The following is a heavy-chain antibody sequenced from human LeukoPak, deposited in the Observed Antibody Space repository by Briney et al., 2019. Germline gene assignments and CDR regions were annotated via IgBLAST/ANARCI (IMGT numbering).Heavy chain of an antibody. J-gene: IGHJ6*03. V-gene: IGHV3-33*07. CDR2: IWYDGSHK. D-gene: IGHD6-13*01. Sequence: PGGSLRLSCAASGLNFSSYGMYWVRQAPGEGLDWVAFIWYDGSHKSYANSVKGRFTISRDNPKNILYLQMNSLRADDTAVYYCARDRGYSSSWSFGKHYYMDVWGKGTTVTVSS. CDR3: ARDRGYSSSWSFGKHYYMDV. CDR1: GLNFSSYG.